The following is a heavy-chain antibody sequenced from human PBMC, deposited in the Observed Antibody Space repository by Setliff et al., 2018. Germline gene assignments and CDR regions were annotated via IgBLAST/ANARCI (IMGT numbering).Heavy chain of an antibody. D-gene: IGHD3-10*01. Sequence: ASVKVSCKASGYMFRSYGINWIRQAPGQGPEWMGWISAYNDNTNSAEKFQDRITITADTSTSTSYMELRSLTSDDTAVYYCRLWFGELLRDYWGQGTLVTVS. J-gene: IGHJ4*02. CDR1: GYMFRSYG. V-gene: IGHV1-18*01. CDR3: RLWFGELLRDY. CDR2: ISAYNDNT.